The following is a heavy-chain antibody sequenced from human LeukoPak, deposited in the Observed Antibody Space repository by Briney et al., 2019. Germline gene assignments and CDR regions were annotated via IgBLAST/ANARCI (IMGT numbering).Heavy chain of an antibody. CDR1: GFTFSSYA. V-gene: IGHV3-23*01. D-gene: IGHD2-2*01. Sequence: GGSLRLSCAASGFTFSSYAMSWVRQAPGKGLEWVSAISGSGGSTYYADSVKGRFTMSRDNSKNTLYLQMNSLRAEDTAVYYCAKFVGGTAQDIVVVPAAPFDYWGQGTLVTVSS. CDR3: AKFVGGTAQDIVVVPAAPFDY. J-gene: IGHJ4*02. CDR2: ISGSGGST.